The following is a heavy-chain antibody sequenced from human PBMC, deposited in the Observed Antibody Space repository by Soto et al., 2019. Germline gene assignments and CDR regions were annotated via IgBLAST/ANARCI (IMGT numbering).Heavy chain of an antibody. CDR1: GFTFSSYA. CDR3: AKDRLDTMIVVVTVSHFDY. D-gene: IGHD3-22*01. J-gene: IGHJ4*02. V-gene: IGHV3-23*01. Sequence: GGSLRLSCAASGFTFSSYAMSWVRQAPGKGLEWVSAISGSGGSTYYADSVKGRFTISRDNSKNTLYLQMNSLRAEDTAVYYCAKDRLDTMIVVVTVSHFDYCGQGTLVTVSS. CDR2: ISGSGGST.